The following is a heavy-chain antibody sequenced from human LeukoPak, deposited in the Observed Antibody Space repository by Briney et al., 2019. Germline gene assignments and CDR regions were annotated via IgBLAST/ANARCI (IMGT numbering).Heavy chain of an antibody. CDR1: GFTFSSYS. CDR2: ISSSSSYI. D-gene: IGHD3-22*01. CDR3: AREYYYDSSGYPNWFDP. Sequence: GGSLRLSCAASGFTFSSYSMNWVRQAPGKGLEWVSSISSSSSYIYYTDSVKGRFTISRDNAKNSLYLQMNSLRAEDTAVYYCAREYYYDSSGYPNWFDPWGQGTLVTVSS. V-gene: IGHV3-21*01. J-gene: IGHJ5*02.